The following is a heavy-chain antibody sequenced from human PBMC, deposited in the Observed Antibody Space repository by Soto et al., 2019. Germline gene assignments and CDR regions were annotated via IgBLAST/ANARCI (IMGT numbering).Heavy chain of an antibody. V-gene: IGHV3-15*07. CDR3: ATAPGYWASAPLDY. CDR2: IKSHTDGGAT. CDR1: GLSFTNAW. Sequence: EVQLVESGGGFVKPGGSLRLSCAVSGLSFTNAWMYWLRQAPGKGLEWVARIKSHTDGGATDYAAPLKGRFTISRDDSRNTLFLQMNSLNTEDTAVYFCATAPGYWASAPLDYWGQGTLVTVSS. D-gene: IGHD6-25*01. J-gene: IGHJ4*02.